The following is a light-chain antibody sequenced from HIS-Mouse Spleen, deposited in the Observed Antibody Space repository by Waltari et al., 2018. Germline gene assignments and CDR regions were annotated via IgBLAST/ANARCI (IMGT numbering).Light chain of an antibody. CDR1: QSVSSN. CDR2: GAS. CDR3: QQYNNWPLT. Sequence: EIVMTQSPATLSVSPGERATLSGRASQSVSSNLAWYQQKPGQAPRLLIHGASTRATGIPARFSGSGSGTEFTLTISSLQSEDFAVYYCQQYNNWPLTFGQGTKVEIK. J-gene: IGKJ1*01. V-gene: IGKV3-15*01.